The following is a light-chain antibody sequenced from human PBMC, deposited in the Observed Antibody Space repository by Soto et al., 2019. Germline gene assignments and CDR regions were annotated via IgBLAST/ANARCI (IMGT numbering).Light chain of an antibody. CDR1: QSISSW. V-gene: IGKV1-5*01. Sequence: DIQMTQSPSSLSASVGDRVTITCRASQSISSWLAWYQQKPGKAPKLLIHDATSLESGVPSRFSGSGSGTEFTLTISSLQPDDFATYYCHQYSSYWTFAQGTKVDIK. CDR2: DAT. J-gene: IGKJ1*01. CDR3: HQYSSYWT.